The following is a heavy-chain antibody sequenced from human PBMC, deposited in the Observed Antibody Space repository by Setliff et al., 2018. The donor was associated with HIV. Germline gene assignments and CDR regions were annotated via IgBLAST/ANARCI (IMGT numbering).Heavy chain of an antibody. CDR1: DFIFRDYW. J-gene: IGHJ3*01. Sequence: LRLSCVGFDFIFRDYWMIWVRQSPGEGLECVASINGDGSRINYLDSVRGRFTISRDNAKNSVHLQMNSLRAEDRAVYYCSRAGVPWAFDLWGQGTMVTVSS. CDR3: SRAGVPWAFDL. V-gene: IGHV3-7*01. CDR2: INGDGSRI. D-gene: IGHD7-27*01.